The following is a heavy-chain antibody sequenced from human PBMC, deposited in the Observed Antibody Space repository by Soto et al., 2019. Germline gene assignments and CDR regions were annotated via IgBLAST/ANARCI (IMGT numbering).Heavy chain of an antibody. Sequence: EVQLVESGGGLVQPGGSLRLSCAASGFTFSGSWMHWVRQAPGKGLVWVSRINGEGSGTSYADFVKGRFTSSRDDAQNQLVLQMNGLRAEDTAVYYCARGIFGSGTANDYWGQGTLVTVSS. D-gene: IGHD3-10*01. CDR1: GFTFSGSW. CDR2: INGEGSGT. J-gene: IGHJ4*02. V-gene: IGHV3-74*01. CDR3: ARGIFGSGTANDY.